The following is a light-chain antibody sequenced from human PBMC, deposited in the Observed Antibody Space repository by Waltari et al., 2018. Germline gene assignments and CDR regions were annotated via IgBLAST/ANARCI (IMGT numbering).Light chain of an antibody. CDR3: LSFRSGSTWV. Sequence: QAALTQPPSVSKSLGQSVTISCTGNSSYVGVYNYVSWYQHHPDTAPRLLIFDASKRPSGVSDRFSGSKSGSTASLTISGVQADDEADYYCLSFRSGSTWVFGGGTRLTVL. CDR1: SSYVGVYNY. J-gene: IGLJ2*01. V-gene: IGLV2-14*03. CDR2: DAS.